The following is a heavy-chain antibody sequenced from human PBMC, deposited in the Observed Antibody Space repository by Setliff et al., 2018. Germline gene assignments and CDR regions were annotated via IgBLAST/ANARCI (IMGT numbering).Heavy chain of an antibody. J-gene: IGHJ3*02. D-gene: IGHD7-27*01. CDR2: INPNSGGT. V-gene: IGHV1-2*02. Sequence: GASVKVSCKASGYTFTGYFIHWLRQAPGQGLEWMGWINPNSGGTNYAQKFQGRVTMTRDTSISTAYMELSRLRSDDTAVYYCARDPQKTGDGKHAFDIWGQGTMVTVSS. CDR3: ARDPQKTGDGKHAFDI. CDR1: GYTFTGYF.